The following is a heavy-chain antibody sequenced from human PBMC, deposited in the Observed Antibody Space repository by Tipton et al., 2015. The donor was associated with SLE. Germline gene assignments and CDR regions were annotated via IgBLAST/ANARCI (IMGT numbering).Heavy chain of an antibody. V-gene: IGHV4-38-2*01. CDR1: GFTFSNFG. J-gene: IGHJ4*02. CDR2: IYHSGST. D-gene: IGHD4-17*01. Sequence: LRLSCVASGFTFSNFGMSWVRQAPGKGLEWIGSIYHSGSTSYSPSLKSRVTISVDTSKNQFSLSLRSVTAADTAVYYCARGSVRADDYWGQGTLVTVSS. CDR3: ARGSVRADDY.